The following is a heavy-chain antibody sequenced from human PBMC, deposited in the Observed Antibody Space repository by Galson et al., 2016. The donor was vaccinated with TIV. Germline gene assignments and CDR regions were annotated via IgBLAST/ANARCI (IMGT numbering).Heavy chain of an antibody. CDR3: VRGGLEPFDY. CDR1: GFTFSKYW. V-gene: IGHV3-74*01. J-gene: IGHJ4*01. Sequence: SLRLSCAASGFTFSKYWMHWARQAPEKGLVWISRTAVSGSNTSYADSVKGRVTISRDNARNPLYLLMNSLRVEDTAVYYCVRGGLEPFDYWGHGTLVTVSS. CDR2: TAVSGSNT. D-gene: IGHD3/OR15-3a*01.